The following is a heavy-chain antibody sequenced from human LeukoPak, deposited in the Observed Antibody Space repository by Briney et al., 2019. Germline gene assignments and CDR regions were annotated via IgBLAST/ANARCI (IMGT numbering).Heavy chain of an antibody. D-gene: IGHD6-13*01. V-gene: IGHV4-59*01. CDR2: IYYSGST. CDR3: ARRGQPDAFDI. CDR1: GGSISSYY. J-gene: IGHJ3*02. Sequence: SETLSLTCTVSGGSISSYYWSWIRQPPGKGLEWIGYIYYSGSTNYNPSLKSRVTISVDTSKNQFSLKLSSVTAADTAVYYCARRGQPDAFDIWGQGTMVTVSS.